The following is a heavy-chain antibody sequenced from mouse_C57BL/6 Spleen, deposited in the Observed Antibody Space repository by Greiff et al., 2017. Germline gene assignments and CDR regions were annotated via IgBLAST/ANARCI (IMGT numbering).Heavy chain of an antibody. CDR3: ARESSGYVGYYFDY. Sequence: ESGPGLVKPSQSLSLTCSVTGYSITSGYYWNWIRQFPGNKLEWMGYISYDGSNNYNPSLKNRISITRDPSKNQFFLKLNSVTTEDTATYYCARESSGYVGYYFDYWGQGTTLTVSS. V-gene: IGHV3-6*01. CDR1: GYSITSGYY. D-gene: IGHD3-2*02. CDR2: ISYDGSN. J-gene: IGHJ2*01.